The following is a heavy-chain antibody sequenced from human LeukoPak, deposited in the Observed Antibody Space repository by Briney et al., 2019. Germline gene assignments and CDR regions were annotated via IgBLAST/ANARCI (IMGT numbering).Heavy chain of an antibody. CDR2: ISSSSSYI. V-gene: IGHV3-21*01. CDR1: GFTFSSYS. CDR3: ARDLWFGELFQPFHY. Sequence: GGSLRLSSAASGFTFSSYSMNWVRHAQGKGLEWVSSISSSSSYIYYADSVKGRFTISRDHAKNSLYLQMNSLRAEDTAVYYCARDLWFGELFQPFHYWGQGTLVTVSS. D-gene: IGHD3-10*01. J-gene: IGHJ4*02.